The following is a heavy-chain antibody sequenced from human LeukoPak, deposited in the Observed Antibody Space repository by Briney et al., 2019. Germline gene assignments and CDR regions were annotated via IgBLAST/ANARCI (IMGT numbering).Heavy chain of an antibody. J-gene: IGHJ4*02. Sequence: GGSLRLSCAASGFTFSSYWMQWVRQAPGKGLEWVANINEDGSEEYYVDSVRGRFTISRDNAKNSLYLQMNSLRAEDTAVYYCARAGDGTAARDYWGQGTLVTVSS. CDR3: ARAGDGTAARDY. D-gene: IGHD2-15*01. V-gene: IGHV3-7*01. CDR1: GFTFSSYW. CDR2: INEDGSEE.